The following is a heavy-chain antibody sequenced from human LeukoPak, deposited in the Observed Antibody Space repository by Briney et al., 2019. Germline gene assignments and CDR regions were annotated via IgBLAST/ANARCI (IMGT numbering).Heavy chain of an antibody. D-gene: IGHD3-22*01. CDR1: GFTFSDYY. V-gene: IGHV3-11*06. J-gene: IGHJ3*02. Sequence: GGSLRLSCAASGFTFSDYYMSWIRQAPGKGLEWVSSISSSSNYIYYADSVKGRFTISRDNAKNSLYLQMNSLRAEDTAVYYCARDDTHYGSSGSFYDAFDIWGQGTMVTVSS. CDR2: ISSSSNYI. CDR3: ARDDTHYGSSGSFYDAFDI.